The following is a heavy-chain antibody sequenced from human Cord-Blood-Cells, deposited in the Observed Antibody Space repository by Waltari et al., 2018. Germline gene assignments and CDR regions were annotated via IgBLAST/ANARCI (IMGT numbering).Heavy chain of an antibody. CDR3: ATDRYDILTGYQYYFDY. J-gene: IGHJ4*02. V-gene: IGHV1-24*01. CDR2: FDPEDGET. D-gene: IGHD3-9*01. Sequence: QVQQVQSAAAVKKPGTSVKVPCKVSGYTRAALSMNWVRKTPQKGLECMGGFDPEDGETIYAQKFQGRVTMTEDTSTDTAYMELSSLRSEDTAVYYCATDRYDILTGYQYYFDYWGQGTLVTVSS. CDR1: GYTRAALS.